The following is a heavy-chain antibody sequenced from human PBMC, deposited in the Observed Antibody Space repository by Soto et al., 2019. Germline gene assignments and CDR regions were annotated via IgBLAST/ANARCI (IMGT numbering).Heavy chain of an antibody. CDR3: TRDAIAAAGTGHYGMDF. D-gene: IGHD6-13*01. CDR2: IRSKAYGGTT. CDR1: GFTFGDYA. Sequence: GGSLKLSCTASGFTFGDYAMSWFRQAPGKGLEWVGFIRSKAYGGTTEYAASVKGRFTISRDDSKSIAYLQMNSLKTEDTAVYYCTRDAIAAAGTGHYGMDFWGQGTTVTVSS. J-gene: IGHJ6*02. V-gene: IGHV3-49*03.